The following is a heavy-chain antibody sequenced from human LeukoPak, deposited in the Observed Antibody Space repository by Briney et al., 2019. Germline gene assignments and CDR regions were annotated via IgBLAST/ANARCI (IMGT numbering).Heavy chain of an antibody. Sequence: TGGSLRLSCAASGFTFSTYWMHWVRQAPGKGPVWISRVNSDGRSTSYADSVKGRFTISRDNSNNTVYLQMNSLRDEDTAVYYCVRERTLRLLLTRDAFDIWGQGTMVTVSS. D-gene: IGHD3-22*01. CDR3: VRERTLRLLLTRDAFDI. J-gene: IGHJ3*02. CDR1: GFTFSTYW. CDR2: VNSDGRST. V-gene: IGHV3-74*01.